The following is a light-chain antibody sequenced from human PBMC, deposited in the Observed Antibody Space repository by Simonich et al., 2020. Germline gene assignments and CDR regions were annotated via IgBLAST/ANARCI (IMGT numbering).Light chain of an antibody. J-gene: IGLJ3*02. V-gene: IGLV1-47*01. Sequence: QSVLTQPPSASGTPGQRVTISCCGSSSNIGSNYVYWYQQLPGTAPKLLIYRNNQRPSGVPDRFAGSKSGTSASLAISGLRSEDEADYYCAAWDDSLSGGVFGGGTKLTVL. CDR3: AAWDDSLSGGV. CDR1: SSNIGSNY. CDR2: RNN.